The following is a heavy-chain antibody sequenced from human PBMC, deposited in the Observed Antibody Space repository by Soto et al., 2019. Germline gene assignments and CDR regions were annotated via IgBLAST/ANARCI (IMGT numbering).Heavy chain of an antibody. CDR2: IDPSDSST. J-gene: IGHJ4*02. CDR1: GYTFTSYW. V-gene: IGHV5-10-1*01. D-gene: IGHD5-18*01. CDR3: AATGYTYGYHFDH. Sequence: GESLKISCNASGYTFTSYWITWVRQMPGKGLEWMGRIDPSDSSTKYSPSFQGHVTISTDKSITTAHLQWTSLKVSDTAIYYCAATGYTYGYHFDHWGQGTQVTVSS.